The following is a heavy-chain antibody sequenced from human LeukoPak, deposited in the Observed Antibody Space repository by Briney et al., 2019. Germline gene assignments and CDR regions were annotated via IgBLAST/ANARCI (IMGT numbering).Heavy chain of an antibody. CDR1: GGSITTFY. V-gene: IGHV4-59*01. Sequence: SETLSLTCTVSGGSITTFYWSWIRQPPGKGLEWITYMFYSGTPRYNPSLQSRITISADTSKNQFSLNVRSTTAADTAVYYCASSRGWNQQLASFDTSGQRALATASS. CDR3: ASSRGWNQQLASFDT. D-gene: IGHD6-13*01. J-gene: IGHJ4*02. CDR2: MFYSGTP.